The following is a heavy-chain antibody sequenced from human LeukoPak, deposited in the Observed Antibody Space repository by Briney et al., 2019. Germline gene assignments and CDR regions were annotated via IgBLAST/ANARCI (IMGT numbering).Heavy chain of an antibody. CDR3: ARGGAPGDYFDY. CDR2: MKYDGSEK. CDR1: GFTFRSYW. J-gene: IGHJ4*02. Sequence: GSLRLFCAASGFTFRSYWMSWVRQAPGKGLEWVANMKYDGSEKYYVDSVKGRFTISRDNSKNTLYLQMNSLRAEDTAVYYCARGGAPGDYFDYWGQGTLVTVSS. V-gene: IGHV3-7*03. D-gene: IGHD3-16*01.